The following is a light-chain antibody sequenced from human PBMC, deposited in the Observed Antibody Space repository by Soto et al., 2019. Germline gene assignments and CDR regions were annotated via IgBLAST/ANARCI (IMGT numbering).Light chain of an antibody. J-gene: IGKJ1*01. CDR3: QQGSDWLWT. Sequence: EIVLTQSPATLSLSPGQTATLSRRASQSVSRYLAWYQQKPGQTPRLLIFDASHRASGIPARFSGSGSGTDFTLTISSLEPEDFAVYYCQQGSDWLWTFGQGTKVDIK. CDR2: DAS. V-gene: IGKV3-11*01. CDR1: QSVSRY.